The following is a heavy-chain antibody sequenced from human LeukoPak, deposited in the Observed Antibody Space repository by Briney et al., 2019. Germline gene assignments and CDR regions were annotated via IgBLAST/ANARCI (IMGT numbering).Heavy chain of an antibody. CDR3: AKGRFGYCSGGSCYGGWFDP. D-gene: IGHD2-15*01. CDR1: GFTFSSYA. CDR2: ISGSGGST. J-gene: IGHJ5*02. Sequence: GGSLRLSCAASGFTFSSYAMSWVRQAPGKGLEWVSAISGSGGSTYYADSVKGRFTICRDNSKNTLYLQMNSLRAEDTAVYYCAKGRFGYCSGGSCYGGWFDPWGQGTLVTVSS. V-gene: IGHV3-23*01.